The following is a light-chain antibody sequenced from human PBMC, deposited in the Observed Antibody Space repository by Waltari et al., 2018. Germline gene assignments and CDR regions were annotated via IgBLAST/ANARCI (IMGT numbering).Light chain of an antibody. Sequence: QMTQSPSSLSASVGDRVTITCRASQGIDNFLAWYQQKPGKVPRLLIYGAFTLQSGAPSRFSGSMSGTDFTLTITSLQPDDVATYYCQRYDSGPRTFGQGTKVEI. J-gene: IGKJ1*01. CDR2: GAF. V-gene: IGKV1-27*01. CDR1: QGIDNF. CDR3: QRYDSGPRT.